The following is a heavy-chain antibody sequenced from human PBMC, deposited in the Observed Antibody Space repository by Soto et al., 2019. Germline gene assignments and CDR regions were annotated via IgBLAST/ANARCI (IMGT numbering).Heavy chain of an antibody. V-gene: IGHV3-30-3*01. CDR2: ISYDGSNK. J-gene: IGHJ6*02. Sequence: GGSLRLSCAASGFTFSSYAMHWVRQAPGKGLEWVAVISYDGSNKYYADSVKGRFTISRDNSKNTLYLQMNSLRAEDTAVYYCARVRGSPYYYYYGRDVWGQGTTVTVSS. CDR3: ARVRGSPYYYYYGRDV. D-gene: IGHD3-10*01. CDR1: GFTFSSYA.